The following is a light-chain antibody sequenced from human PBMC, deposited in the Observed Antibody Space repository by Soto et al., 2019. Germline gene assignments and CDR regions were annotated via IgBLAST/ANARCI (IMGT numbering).Light chain of an antibody. V-gene: IGKV3D-15*01. CDR1: HNVGTN. Sequence: IVLTQSPAALSVSPGEGVTLSCRASHNVGTNLAWYQLKPGQAPRLLIYGSSTRATGIPATFSGSGSGTEFTLTISSLQSGESAVYYCQQYNNWGLSFGGGTKVEIK. J-gene: IGKJ4*01. CDR3: QQYNNWGLS. CDR2: GSS.